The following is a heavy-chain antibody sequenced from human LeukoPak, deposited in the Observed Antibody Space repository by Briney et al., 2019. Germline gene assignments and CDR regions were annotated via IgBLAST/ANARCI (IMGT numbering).Heavy chain of an antibody. CDR1: GFTFSSYS. D-gene: IGHD3-3*01. CDR3: AREASIQYDFWSGYAVGNAFDI. CDR2: ISSSSSYI. J-gene: IGHJ3*02. Sequence: PGGSLRLSCAASGFTFSSYSMNWVRQAPGKGLEWVSSISSSSSYIYYADSVKGRFTISRDNAKNSLYLQVNSLRAEDTAVYYCAREASIQYDFWSGYAVGNAFDIWGQGTMVTVSS. V-gene: IGHV3-21*01.